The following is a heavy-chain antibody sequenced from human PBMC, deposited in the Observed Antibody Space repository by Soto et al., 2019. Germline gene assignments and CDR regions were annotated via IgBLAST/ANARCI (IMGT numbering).Heavy chain of an antibody. CDR3: ARDLAITVPAPTGY. CDR2: IIPIVDRA. Sequence: QVQLVQSGAEVKKPGSSVRVSCKASGGTFSTYTISWVRQAPGQGLEWMGRIIPIVDRANYAQKFQGRVTITADKSTSTAYMELSRLRSDDTAVYYCARDLAITVPAPTGYWGQGTLVTVSS. J-gene: IGHJ4*02. CDR1: GGTFSTYT. V-gene: IGHV1-69*08. D-gene: IGHD2-2*01.